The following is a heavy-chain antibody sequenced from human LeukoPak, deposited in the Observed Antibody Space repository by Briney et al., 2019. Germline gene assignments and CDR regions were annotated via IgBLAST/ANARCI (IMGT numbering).Heavy chain of an antibody. D-gene: IGHD4-11*01. Sequence: GGSLRLSCAASGFTFDDYAMHWVRQAPGKGLEWVSGISWNSGSIGYADSVKGRFTISRDTAKNSLYLQMNSLRAEDTALYYCAKDQAPVTTGWFDPWGQGTLVTVSS. CDR3: AKDQAPVTTGWFDP. CDR2: ISWNSGSI. V-gene: IGHV3-9*01. CDR1: GFTFDDYA. J-gene: IGHJ5*02.